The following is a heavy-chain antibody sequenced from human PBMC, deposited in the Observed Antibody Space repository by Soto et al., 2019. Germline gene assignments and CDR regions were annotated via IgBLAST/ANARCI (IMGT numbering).Heavy chain of an antibody. V-gene: IGHV3-74*03. J-gene: IGHJ6*02. CDR2: MNGDGASL. CDR3: AREVSLGLDV. Sequence: EVRLEEAGGGFVQPGGSLRVSSSGSGFIFSSFWRHWVRQGPGMGLEWVSRMNGDGASLAYAESVKGRFSISRDNVKNTLHLQMNSLGVDDTAVYFSAREVSLGLDVWGRGTTVTVSS. CDR1: GFIFSSFW.